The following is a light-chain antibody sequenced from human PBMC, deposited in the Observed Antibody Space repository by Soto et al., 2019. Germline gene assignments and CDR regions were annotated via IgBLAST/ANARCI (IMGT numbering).Light chain of an antibody. J-gene: IGKJ3*01. CDR3: QQYGCSPQFT. CDR1: QSVTSTY. V-gene: IGKV3-20*01. Sequence: EIVLTQSPGTLSLSPGESATLSCRASQSVTSTYLSWYQQKPGQAPRLLIYGASSRATGVPDRISGSGSGLDFSLTISILEPEYFGVYFCQQYGCSPQFTFGPGTRVEI. CDR2: GAS.